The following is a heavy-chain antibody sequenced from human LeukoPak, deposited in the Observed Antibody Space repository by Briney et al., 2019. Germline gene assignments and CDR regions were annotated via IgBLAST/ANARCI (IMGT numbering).Heavy chain of an antibody. CDR2: INPSGGST. J-gene: IGHJ4*02. D-gene: IGHD3-9*01. CDR3: ARDSSPLRYFDWLFPSVLDY. CDR1: GYTFTSYY. V-gene: IGHV1-46*01. Sequence: ASVKVSCKASGYTFTSYYMHWVRQAPGQGLEWMGIINPSGGSTSYAQKFQGRVTMTRDTSTSTVYMELSSLRSEDTAVYYCARDSSPLRYFDWLFPSVLDYWGQGALVTVSS.